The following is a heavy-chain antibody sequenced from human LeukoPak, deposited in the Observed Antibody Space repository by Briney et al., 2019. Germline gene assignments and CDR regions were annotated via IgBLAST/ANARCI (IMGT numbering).Heavy chain of an antibody. CDR3: ARDSATVTTLDY. V-gene: IGHV4-34*01. Sequence: KSSETLSLTCAVYGGSFSGYYWSWIRQPPGKGLEWIGEINHSGSTNYNPSLKSRVTISVDTSKNQFSLKLSSVTAADTAVYYCARDSATVTTLDYWDQGTLVTVSS. CDR2: INHSGST. D-gene: IGHD4-17*01. J-gene: IGHJ4*02. CDR1: GGSFSGYY.